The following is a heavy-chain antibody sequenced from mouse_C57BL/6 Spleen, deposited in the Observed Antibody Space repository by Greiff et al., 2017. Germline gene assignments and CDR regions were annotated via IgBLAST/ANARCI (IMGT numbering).Heavy chain of an antibody. CDR1: GYTFTDYY. J-gene: IGHJ4*01. CDR3: AREAYYSNHYAMDY. Sequence: QVQLQQSGAELVRPGASVKLSCKASGYTFTDYYINWVKQRPGQGLEWIARLYPGSGNTYYNEKFKGKATLTSEKSSSTAYLQLSSLTSEDSAVYFCAREAYYSNHYAMDYWGQGTSVTVSS. CDR2: LYPGSGNT. V-gene: IGHV1-76*01. D-gene: IGHD2-5*01.